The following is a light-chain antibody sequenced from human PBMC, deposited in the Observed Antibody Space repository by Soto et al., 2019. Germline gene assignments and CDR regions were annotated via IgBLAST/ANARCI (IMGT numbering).Light chain of an antibody. J-gene: IGLJ2*01. CDR1: SSDVGGYAY. V-gene: IGLV2-14*01. CDR2: EVS. CDR3: SSYTSSTTPV. Sequence: QSALTQPASVSGSPGQTITISCTGTSSDVGGYAYVSWYQQYPGKVPKLVISEVSNRPSGVSHRFSGSRSGNTASLTISGLQAEDEADYPCSSYTSSTTPVFGGGTKLTVL.